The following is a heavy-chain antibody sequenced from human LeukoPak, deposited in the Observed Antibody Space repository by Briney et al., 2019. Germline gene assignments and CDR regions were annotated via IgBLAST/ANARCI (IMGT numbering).Heavy chain of an antibody. J-gene: IGHJ4*02. CDR2: INTDGSNT. CDR1: GFTFSSYW. D-gene: IGHD6-13*01. CDR3: ARVSTGSSSYDY. Sequence: AGGSLRLSCAASGFTFSSYWMLWVRQAPGKGLVWVSRINTDGSNTNYADSVKGRFTISGDNAKNTLYLQMNSLRAEDTAVYYCARVSTGSSSYDYWGQGTLVTVSS. V-gene: IGHV3-74*01.